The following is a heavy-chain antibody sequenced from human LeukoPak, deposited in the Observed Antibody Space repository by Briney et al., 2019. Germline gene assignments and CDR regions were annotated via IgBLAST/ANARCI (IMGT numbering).Heavy chain of an antibody. Sequence: ASVKVSCKDSGYTFTGYYMHWVRQAPGQGLEWMGIINPSGGSTSYAQKFQGRVTMTTDTSTSTAYMELRSLRSDDTAVYYCARDWSGSGSMDYWGQGTLVTVSS. D-gene: IGHD3-10*01. V-gene: IGHV1-46*01. CDR1: GYTFTGYY. CDR3: ARDWSGSGSMDY. J-gene: IGHJ4*02. CDR2: INPSGGST.